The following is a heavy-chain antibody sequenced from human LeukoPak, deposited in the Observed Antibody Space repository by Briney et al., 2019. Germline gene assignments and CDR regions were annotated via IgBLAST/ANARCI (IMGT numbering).Heavy chain of an antibody. V-gene: IGHV4-30-2*01. CDR1: GTSVSSSGYY. Sequence: SETLSLTCTVSGTSVSSSGYYWSWIRQPPGKGLEWIGYIYHRGTTYYNPSLESRVSMSIDRSKNQFSLNLSSVTVADTAVYFCASGRVGPTTNWFDPWGQGTPVTVSS. CDR2: IYHRGTT. D-gene: IGHD1-26*01. J-gene: IGHJ5*02. CDR3: ASGRVGPTTNWFDP.